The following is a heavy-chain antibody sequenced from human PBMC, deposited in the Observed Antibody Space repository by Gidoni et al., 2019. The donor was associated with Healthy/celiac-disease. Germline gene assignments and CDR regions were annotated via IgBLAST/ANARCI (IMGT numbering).Heavy chain of an antibody. D-gene: IGHD4-17*01. J-gene: IGHJ4*02. Sequence: EVQLVESGGGLVKPGGSLRLSCAASGFPFSSYSLNWCRHAPGKGLEVVSSISSSSSYKYYADSVKGRFTISRDNAKNSWYLKMNSLRAEDTSVYYCARAGTTVVTISYYFDYWGQGTLVTVSS. CDR3: ARAGTTVVTISYYFDY. V-gene: IGHV3-21*01. CDR2: ISSSSSYK. CDR1: GFPFSSYS.